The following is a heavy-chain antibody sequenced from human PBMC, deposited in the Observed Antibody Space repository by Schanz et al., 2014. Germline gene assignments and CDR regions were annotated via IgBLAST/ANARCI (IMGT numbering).Heavy chain of an antibody. D-gene: IGHD3-10*01. V-gene: IGHV3-15*01. J-gene: IGHJ4*02. CDR1: GFTLNNAW. CDR2: IKSKTDGGTR. Sequence: EVQLVESGGGLVKPGGSLRLSCATSGFTLNNAWMNWVRQAPGKGLQWVARIKSKTDGGTRDYAAPVKGRFTISTDDSKNPGYLQMNSLQTEDTPVYYCPADLWFGAVWGVWWGQGTLVTVSS. CDR3: PADLWFGAVWGVW.